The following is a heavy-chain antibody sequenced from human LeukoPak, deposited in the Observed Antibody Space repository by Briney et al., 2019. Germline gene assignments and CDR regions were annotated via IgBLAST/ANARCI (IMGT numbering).Heavy chain of an antibody. CDR1: GGPISSYY. CDR3: ARRSGDYASYYFDY. D-gene: IGHD4-17*01. V-gene: IGHV4-59*08. J-gene: IGHJ4*02. Sequence: SETLSLTCTVSGGPISSYYWSWIRQPPGKGLEWIGYIYYSGSTNYNPSLKSRVTISVDTSKNQFSLKLSSVTAADTAVYYCARRSGDYASYYFDYWGQGILVTVSS. CDR2: IYYSGST.